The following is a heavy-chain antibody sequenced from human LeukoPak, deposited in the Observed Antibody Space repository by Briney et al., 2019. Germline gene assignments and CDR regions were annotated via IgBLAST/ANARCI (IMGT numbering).Heavy chain of an antibody. CDR2: ISGSGGST. Sequence: GGSLRLSCAASGFTFSSYAMSWVRQAPGKGLEWVSAISGSGGSTYYADSVKGRFTISRDNSKNTLYLQMNSLRAEDTAVYYCAKASFWYDPAREVDPFDYWGQGTLVTVSS. D-gene: IGHD1-1*01. V-gene: IGHV3-23*01. J-gene: IGHJ4*02. CDR1: GFTFSSYA. CDR3: AKASFWYDPAREVDPFDY.